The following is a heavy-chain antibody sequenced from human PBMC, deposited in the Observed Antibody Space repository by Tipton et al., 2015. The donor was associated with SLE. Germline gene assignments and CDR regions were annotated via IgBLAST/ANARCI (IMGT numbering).Heavy chain of an antibody. J-gene: IGHJ3*02. Sequence: TLSLTCTVSGGSISSYYWSWIRQPPGKGLEWIGYIYYSGSTNYNPSLKSRVTISVDTSKNQFSLKLSSVTAADTAVYYCAREDSSPDAFDIWGQGTMVTVSS. V-gene: IGHV4-59*01. D-gene: IGHD6-13*01. CDR3: AREDSSPDAFDI. CDR1: GGSISSYY. CDR2: IYYSGST.